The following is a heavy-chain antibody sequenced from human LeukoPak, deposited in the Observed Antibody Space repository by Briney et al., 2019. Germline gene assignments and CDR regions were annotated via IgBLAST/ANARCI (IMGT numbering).Heavy chain of an antibody. CDR1: GFTFSNYG. V-gene: IGHV3-30*18. J-gene: IGHJ4*02. D-gene: IGHD3-22*01. Sequence: PGRSLRLSCTASGFTFSNYGMHWVRQAPGKGLEWVAVISYDGSNEYYADSVKGRFTISRDNSKSTLFLQMNSLRPEDTAVYHCAKVALFSGYYPPFDYWGQGTLVTVSS. CDR3: AKVALFSGYYPPFDY. CDR2: ISYDGSNE.